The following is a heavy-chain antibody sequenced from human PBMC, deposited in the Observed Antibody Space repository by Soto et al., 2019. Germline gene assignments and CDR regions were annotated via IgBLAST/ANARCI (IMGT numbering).Heavy chain of an antibody. V-gene: IGHV1-8*01. J-gene: IGHJ4*02. CDR3: ARDLSEYYFDY. CDR2: MNPNSGNT. CDR1: GYTFTSYD. Sequence: ASVKVSCKASGYTFTSYDINWVRQATGQGLEWMGWMNPNSGNTGYAQKFQGRVTMTTDTSTSTAYMELRSLRSDDTAVYYCARDLSEYYFDYWGQGTLVTVSS.